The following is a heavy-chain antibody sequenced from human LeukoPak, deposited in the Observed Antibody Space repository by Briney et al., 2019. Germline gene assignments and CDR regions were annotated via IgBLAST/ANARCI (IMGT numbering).Heavy chain of an antibody. CDR1: GGSISSSSYY. V-gene: IGHV4-39*01. D-gene: IGHD3-22*01. CDR3: DYYDSSGLDAFDI. J-gene: IGHJ3*02. CDR2: IYYSGST. Sequence: SETLSLTCTVSGGSISSSSYYWGWIRQPPGKGLEWIGSIYYSGSTYYNPSLKSQVTISVDTSKNQFSLKLSSVTAADTAVYYCDYYDSSGLDAFDIWGQGTMVTVSS.